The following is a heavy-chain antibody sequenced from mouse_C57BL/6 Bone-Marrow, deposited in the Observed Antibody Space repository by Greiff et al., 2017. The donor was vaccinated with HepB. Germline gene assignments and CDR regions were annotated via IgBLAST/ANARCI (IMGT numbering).Heavy chain of an antibody. CDR3: ARHERGVRLRRAWFAY. CDR1: GYTFTDYT. V-gene: IGHV1-62-2*01. Sequence: QVQLQQSGAELVKPGASVKLSCKASGYTFTDYTIHWVKQRSGQGLEWIGWFYPGSGSIKYNEKFKDKATLTADKSSSKCYMELSRWTSEDSAVYFCARHERGVRLRRAWFAYWGQGTLVTVSA. CDR2: FYPGSGSI. J-gene: IGHJ3*01. D-gene: IGHD2-4*01.